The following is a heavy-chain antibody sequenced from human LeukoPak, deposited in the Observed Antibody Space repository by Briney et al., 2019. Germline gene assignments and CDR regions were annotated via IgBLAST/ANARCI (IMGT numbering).Heavy chain of an antibody. CDR3: ARDWDDYEGVYFDY. CDR1: GGSISSSNW. J-gene: IGHJ4*02. Sequence: MPSETLSLTCAVSGGSISSSNWWSWVRQPPGKGLEWIGEIYHSGSTNYNPSLKSRVTISVDKSKNQFSLKLSSVTAADTAVYYCARDWDDYEGVYFDYWGQGTLVTVSS. V-gene: IGHV4-4*02. D-gene: IGHD4-17*01. CDR2: IYHSGST.